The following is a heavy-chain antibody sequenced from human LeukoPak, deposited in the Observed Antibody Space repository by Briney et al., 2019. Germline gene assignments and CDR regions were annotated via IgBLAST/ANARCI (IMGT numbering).Heavy chain of an antibody. CDR1: GFTFSSYG. J-gene: IGHJ4*02. V-gene: IGHV3-23*01. D-gene: IGHD3-22*01. CDR2: ISGSGGST. Sequence: GGSLRLSCAASGFTFSSYGMSWVRQAPGKGLEWVSAISGSGGSTYYADSVKGRFTISRDNSKNTLYLQMNSLGAEDTAVYYCAKDYYYDSSGYYYFDYWGQGTLVTVSS. CDR3: AKDYYYDSSGYYYFDY.